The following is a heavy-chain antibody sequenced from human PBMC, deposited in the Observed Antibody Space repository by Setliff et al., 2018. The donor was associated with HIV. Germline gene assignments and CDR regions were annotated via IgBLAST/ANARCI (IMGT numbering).Heavy chain of an antibody. D-gene: IGHD2-2*01. CDR3: AKGPRGAHQYFDY. Sequence: PGGSLRLSCAASGFTFSSYAMSWVSQAPGKGLEWVSAISGSGGSTYYADSVKGRFTISRDNSKNTLYLQMNSLRAEDTAVYYCAKGPRGAHQYFDYWGQGTLVTVSS. V-gene: IGHV3-23*01. CDR1: GFTFSSYA. CDR2: ISGSGGST. J-gene: IGHJ4*02.